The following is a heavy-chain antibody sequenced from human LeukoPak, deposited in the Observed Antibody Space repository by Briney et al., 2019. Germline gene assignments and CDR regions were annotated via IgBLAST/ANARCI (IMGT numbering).Heavy chain of an antibody. CDR2: IYHSGST. CDR3: ARVHWNYRYFDY. V-gene: IGHV4-38-2*02. D-gene: IGHD1-7*01. J-gene: IGHJ4*02. CDR1: GYSISSGYY. Sequence: PSETLSLTCTVSGYSISSGYYWGWIRQPPEKGLEWIGSIYHSGSTYYNPSLKSRVTISVDTSKNQFSLKLRSVTAADTAVYYCARVHWNYRYFDYWGQGTLVTVSS.